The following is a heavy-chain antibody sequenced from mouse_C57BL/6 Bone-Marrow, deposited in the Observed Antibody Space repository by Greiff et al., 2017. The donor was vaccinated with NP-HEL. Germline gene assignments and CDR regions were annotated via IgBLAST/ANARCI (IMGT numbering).Heavy chain of an antibody. Sequence: VQLQESGAELMKPGASVKLSCKATGYTFTGYWIEWVKQRPGHGLEWIGEILPGSGSTYYNEKFKGKATFTADTSSNPAYMQLSSLTTEDSAISYCARRDSSGPAWFAYWGQGTLVTVSA. CDR2: ILPGSGST. D-gene: IGHD3-2*02. V-gene: IGHV1-9*01. CDR1: GYTFTGYW. CDR3: ARRDSSGPAWFAY. J-gene: IGHJ3*01.